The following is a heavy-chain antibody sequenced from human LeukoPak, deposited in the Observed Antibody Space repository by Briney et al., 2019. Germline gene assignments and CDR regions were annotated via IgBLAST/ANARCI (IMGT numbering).Heavy chain of an antibody. CDR1: GFTFDDYG. V-gene: IGHV3-20*04. D-gene: IGHD6-13*01. J-gene: IGHJ5*02. CDR3: ARGGIGVSSKTNWFDP. CDR2: INWNGGST. Sequence: PGGSLRLSCAASGFTFDDYGMSWVRQTPGKGLEWVSGINWNGGSTGYADSVKGRFTISRDNAKNSLYLQMNSLRAEDTAVYYCARGGIGVSSKTNWFDPWGQGTLVTVSS.